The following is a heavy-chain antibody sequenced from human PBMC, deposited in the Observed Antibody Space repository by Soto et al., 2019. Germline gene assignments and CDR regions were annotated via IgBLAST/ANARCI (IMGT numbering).Heavy chain of an antibody. CDR3: ARLTEAERH. CDR1: GFTFDTFW. V-gene: IGHV3-7*03. Sequence: GGSLRLSCAASGFTFDTFWMSWVRQSPGKGLEWVANIKHDGSETYYVDSVKGRFTISRDNAKNSLFLQMNTLRTEDTAVYYCARLTEAERHWGQGALVTVSS. CDR2: IKHDGSET. J-gene: IGHJ4*02. D-gene: IGHD1-1*01.